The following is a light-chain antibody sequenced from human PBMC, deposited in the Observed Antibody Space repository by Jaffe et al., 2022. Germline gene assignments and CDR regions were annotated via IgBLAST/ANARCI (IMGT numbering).Light chain of an antibody. V-gene: IGLV3-1*01. CDR2: QDN. CDR1: KLGNKY. J-gene: IGLJ3*02. CDR3: QTWDSSTVV. Sequence: SYELRQPPSVSVSPGQTASITCSGDKLGNKYVCWYQQKPGQSPVLVIYQDNKRPSGIPERFFGSNSGNTATLTISGTQPLDEADYYCQTWDSSTVVFGGGTKLAVL.